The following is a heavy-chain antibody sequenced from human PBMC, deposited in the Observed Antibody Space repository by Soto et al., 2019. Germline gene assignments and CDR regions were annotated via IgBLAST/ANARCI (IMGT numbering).Heavy chain of an antibody. V-gene: IGHV3-13*01. Sequence: EVQLVESGGGLVQPGGSLRLSCAASGFTFSSYDMHWVRQAAGKGLEWVSTIGTAGDTYYPGSVEGRFTISRENAKNSFYLQLNSLRAGDTAVYSCARANSGSYYGAFDIWGQGTMVTVSS. CDR2: IGTAGDT. J-gene: IGHJ3*02. D-gene: IGHD1-26*01. CDR3: ARANSGSYYGAFDI. CDR1: GFTFSSYD.